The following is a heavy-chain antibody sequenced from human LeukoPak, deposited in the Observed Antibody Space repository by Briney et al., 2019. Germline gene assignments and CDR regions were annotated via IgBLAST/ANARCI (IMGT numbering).Heavy chain of an antibody. CDR1: GGSFSGYY. V-gene: IGHV4-34*01. CDR3: ARASTIYRNWFDP. CDR2: INHSGST. Sequence: PSETLSLTCAVYGGSFSGYYWSWIRQPPGKGLEWIGEINHSGSTNYNPSLKSRVTISVDTSKNQFSLKLSSVTAADTAVYYCARASTIYRNWFDPWGQGNLVTVSS. J-gene: IGHJ5*02. D-gene: IGHD5/OR15-5a*01.